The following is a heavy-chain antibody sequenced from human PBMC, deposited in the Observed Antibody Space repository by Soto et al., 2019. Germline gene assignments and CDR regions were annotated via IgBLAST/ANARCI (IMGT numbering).Heavy chain of an antibody. CDR3: ARGPTAGGAFDI. J-gene: IGHJ3*02. CDR2: IWYDGSNK. Sequence: VQLLESGGGLVQPGGSLRLSCAASGFAFSTFPMNWVRQAPGKGLEWVAVIWYDGSNKYYADSVKGRFTISRDNSKNTLYLQMNSLRAEDTAVYYCARGPTAGGAFDIWGQGTMVTVSS. CDR1: GFAFSTFP. V-gene: IGHV3-33*08. D-gene: IGHD3-16*01.